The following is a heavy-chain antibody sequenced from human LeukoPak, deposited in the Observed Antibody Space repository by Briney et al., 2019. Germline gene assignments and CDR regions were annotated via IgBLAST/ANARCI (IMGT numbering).Heavy chain of an antibody. CDR3: AKVRKGVGAFDI. CDR1: GFTVGSYA. J-gene: IGHJ3*02. CDR2: VSNTGLTT. V-gene: IGHV3-23*01. Sequence: GGSLRLSCAVSGFTVGSYAMSWVRQAPGKGLEWVSGVSNTGLTTYYIDSVKGRFTISRDSSKNTLYLQLDSLRTEDTAVYYCAKVRKGVGAFDIWGQGIMVTVSS. D-gene: IGHD3-16*01.